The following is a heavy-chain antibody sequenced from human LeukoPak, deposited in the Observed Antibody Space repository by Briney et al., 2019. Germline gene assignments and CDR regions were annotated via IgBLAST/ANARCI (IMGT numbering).Heavy chain of an antibody. J-gene: IGHJ4*02. CDR2: ISGSGENT. CDR1: GFTFSSYA. CDR3: AQDRFVSSGRDDY. D-gene: IGHD6-19*01. Sequence: GGSLRLSCAASGFTFSSYAMSWVRQAPGKGLEWVSGISGSGENTYYVDPVKGRFTISRDNSKNTLYLQMTNLRVEDTAVYFCAQDRFVSSGRDDYWGQGTLVTVSS. V-gene: IGHV3-23*01.